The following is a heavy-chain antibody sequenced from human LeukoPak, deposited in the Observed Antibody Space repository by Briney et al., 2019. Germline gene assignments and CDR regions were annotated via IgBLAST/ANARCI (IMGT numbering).Heavy chain of an antibody. J-gene: IGHJ4*02. CDR1: GYSISSGYY. CDR2: IYHSGST. V-gene: IGHV4-38-2*01. Sequence: PSETLSLTCAVSGYSISSGYYWGWIRQPPGKGLEWIGSIYHSGSTYYNPSLKSRVTISVDTSKNQFSLKLSSVTAADTAVYYCARVSVEVVDYWGQGTLVTVSS. CDR3: ARVSVEVVDY. D-gene: IGHD5/OR15-5a*01.